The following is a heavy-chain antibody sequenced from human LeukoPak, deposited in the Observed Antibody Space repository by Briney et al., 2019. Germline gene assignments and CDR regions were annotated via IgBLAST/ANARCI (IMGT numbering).Heavy chain of an antibody. J-gene: IGHJ4*02. Sequence: SETLSLTCAVYGGSFSGYYWSWIRQPPGKGLEWIGEINHSGSSNYNPSLKSRVTISVDTSKNQFSLKLSSVTAADTAVYYCASLYYYGSGSYHQISRTFDYWGQGTLVTVSS. CDR2: INHSGSS. V-gene: IGHV4-34*01. CDR1: GGSFSGYY. D-gene: IGHD3-10*01. CDR3: ASLYYYGSGSYHQISRTFDY.